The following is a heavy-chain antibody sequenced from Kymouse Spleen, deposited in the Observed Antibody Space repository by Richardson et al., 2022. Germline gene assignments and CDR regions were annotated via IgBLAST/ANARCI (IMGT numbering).Heavy chain of an antibody. V-gene: IGHV4-34*01. D-gene: IGHD3-10*01. J-gene: IGHJ2*01. CDR1: GGSFSGYY. CDR2: INHSGST. Sequence: QVQLQQWGAGLLKPSETLSLTCAVYGGSFSGYYWSWIRQPPGKGLEWIGEINHSGSTNYNPSLKSRVTISVDTSKNQFSLKLSSVTAADTAVYYCARGYYGSGSYYSYWYFDLWGRGTLVTVSS. CDR3: ARGYYGSGSYYSYWYFDL.